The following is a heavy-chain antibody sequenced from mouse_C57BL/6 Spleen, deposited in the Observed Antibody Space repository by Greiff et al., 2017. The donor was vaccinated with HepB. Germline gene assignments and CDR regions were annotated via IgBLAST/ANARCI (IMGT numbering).Heavy chain of an antibody. CDR2: ISYDGSN. D-gene: IGHD3-3*01. V-gene: IGHV3-6*01. J-gene: IGHJ2*01. CDR3: ATGTGDY. Sequence: EVQLQESGPGLVKPSQSLSLTCSVTGYSITSGYYWNWIRQFPGNKLEWMGYISYDGSNNYNPSLKNRISITRDTSKNQFFLKLNSVTTEDTATYYCATGTGDYWGQGTTLTVYS. CDR1: GYSITSGYY.